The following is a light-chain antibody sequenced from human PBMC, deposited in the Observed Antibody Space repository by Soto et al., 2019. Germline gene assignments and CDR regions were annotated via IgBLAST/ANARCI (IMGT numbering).Light chain of an antibody. V-gene: IGKV1-39*01. CDR2: GAS. J-gene: IGKJ1*01. CDR3: QRSCITPRS. CDR1: QSISTY. Sequence: DIRLTQSPSSLSASVGDRVTISCRASQSISTYLMWYHQKAGKAPNLLIYGASGLQNGVPPRFARRGSGNEFTLTITGLQPEDFGTYYCQRSCITPRSFGQGTKVEI.